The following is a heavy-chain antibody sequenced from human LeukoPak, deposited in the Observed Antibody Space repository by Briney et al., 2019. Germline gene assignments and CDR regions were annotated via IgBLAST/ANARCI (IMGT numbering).Heavy chain of an antibody. CDR1: GGSISSSSYY. CDR3: ARRGRDGYNSDRFDY. J-gene: IGHJ4*02. V-gene: IGHV4-39*07. CDR2: INHSGST. D-gene: IGHD5-12*01. Sequence: PSETLSLTCTVSGGSISSSSYYWSWIRQPPGEGLEWIGEINHSGSTNYNPSLKSRVTISVDTSKNQFSLKLSSVTAADTAVYYCARRGRDGYNSDRFDYWGQGTLVTVSS.